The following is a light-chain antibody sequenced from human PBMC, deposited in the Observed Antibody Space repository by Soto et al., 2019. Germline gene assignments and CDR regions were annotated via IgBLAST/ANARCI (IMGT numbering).Light chain of an antibody. V-gene: IGLV1-40*01. CDR3: RSYDSSLSGSVV. Sequence: QSVLTQPPSVSGAPGQRVTISCTGSSSNIGAGYDVHWYQQLPGTAPKLLIYGNSNRPSGVPDRFSGSKSGTSASLAITGLQAEDEADYYCRSYDSSLSGSVVFGGGTTLTVL. J-gene: IGLJ2*01. CDR1: SSNIGAGYD. CDR2: GNS.